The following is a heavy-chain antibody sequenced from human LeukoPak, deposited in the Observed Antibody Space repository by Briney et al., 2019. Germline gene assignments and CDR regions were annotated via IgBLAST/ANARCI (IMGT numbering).Heavy chain of an antibody. J-gene: IGHJ6*03. CDR2: ISPNSGDT. Sequence: ASVKVSCKASGYTFTGHYMHWVRQAPGQGLEWMGWISPNSGDTDYARRFQGGVTMTRDTSISTAYMELSRLTSDDTAVYYCARAAIAVAGDYHYHYMDVWGKGTTVTVSS. D-gene: IGHD6-19*01. CDR3: ARAAIAVAGDYHYHYMDV. V-gene: IGHV1-2*02. CDR1: GYTFTGHY.